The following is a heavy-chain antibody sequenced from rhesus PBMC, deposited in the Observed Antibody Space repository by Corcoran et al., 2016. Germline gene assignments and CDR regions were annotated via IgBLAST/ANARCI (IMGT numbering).Heavy chain of an antibody. J-gene: IGHJ5-2*02. V-gene: IGHV4S11*01. Sequence: QVQLQESGPGLVKPLETLSLTCAVSGGSISSNYWSWIRQATGKGLEWSVYIYGRESSTNQNPSLKMRVPLSGDTSKNHLSLKLSLVTAADTAVYYCARHERASWSAYNSLDVWGRGVLVTVSS. CDR3: ARHERASWSAYNSLDV. CDR2: IYGRESST. D-gene: IGHD6-13*01. CDR1: GGSISSNY.